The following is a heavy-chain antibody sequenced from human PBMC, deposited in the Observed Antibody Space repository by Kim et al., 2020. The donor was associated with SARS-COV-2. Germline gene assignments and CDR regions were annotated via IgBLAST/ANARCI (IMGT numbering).Heavy chain of an antibody. CDR3: TRVSWDIVVVPAAPGPY. V-gene: IGHV3-49*03. D-gene: IGHD2-2*01. CDR2: IRSKAYGGTT. J-gene: IGHJ4*02. CDR1: GFTFGDYA. Sequence: GGSLRLSCTASGFTFGDYAMSWFRQAPGKGLEWVGFIRSKAYGGTTEYAASVKGRFTISRDDSKSIAYLQMNSLKTEDTAVYYCTRVSWDIVVVPAAPGPYWGQGTLVTVSS.